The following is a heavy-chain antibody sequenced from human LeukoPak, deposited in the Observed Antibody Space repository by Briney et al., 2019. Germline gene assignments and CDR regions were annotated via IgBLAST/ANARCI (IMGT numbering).Heavy chain of an antibody. Sequence: PGGSLRLSCAASGLTFSSYGMYWVRQAPGKGLEWVAVIWYDGSNKYYVDSVKGRFTISRDNSKNTLYLQMNSLRAEDTAVYYCAKGPSDTAVATAFDYWGQGTLVTVSS. CDR2: IWYDGSNK. V-gene: IGHV3-33*06. D-gene: IGHD5-18*01. CDR3: AKGPSDTAVATAFDY. CDR1: GLTFSSYG. J-gene: IGHJ4*02.